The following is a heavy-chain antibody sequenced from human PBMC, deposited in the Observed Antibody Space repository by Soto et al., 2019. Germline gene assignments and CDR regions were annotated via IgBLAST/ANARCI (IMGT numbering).Heavy chain of an antibody. V-gene: IGHV1-69*12. Sequence: QVQLVQSGAEVKKPGSSVKVSCKASGGTFSSYAIDWVRQAPGQGLEWMGGIIPIFGTADYAQKFQGRVTITADESTSTAYMGLGSLRSEDTAVYYCARGQTGGGWGYYFDYWGQGTLVTVSS. J-gene: IGHJ4*02. CDR2: IIPIFGTA. D-gene: IGHD3-16*01. CDR1: GGTFSSYA. CDR3: ARGQTGGGWGYYFDY.